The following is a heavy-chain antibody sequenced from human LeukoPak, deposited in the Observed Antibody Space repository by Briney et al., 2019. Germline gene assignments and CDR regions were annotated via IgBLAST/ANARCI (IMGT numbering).Heavy chain of an antibody. CDR1: GFTVSSNY. CDR3: ASSKKQQPGYYYGMDV. Sequence: PGGSLRLSCAASGFTVSSNYMSWVRQAPGKGLEWVSVIYSGGSTYYADSVKGRFTISRDNSKNTLYLQMNSLRAEDTAVYYCASSKKQQPGYYYGMDVWGQGTTVTVSS. V-gene: IGHV3-53*01. D-gene: IGHD6-13*01. CDR2: IYSGGST. J-gene: IGHJ6*02.